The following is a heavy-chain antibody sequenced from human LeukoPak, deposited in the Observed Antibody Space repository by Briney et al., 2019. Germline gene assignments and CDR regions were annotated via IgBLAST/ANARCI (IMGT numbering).Heavy chain of an antibody. CDR1: GYSINSAFY. Sequence: SETLSLTCTVSGYSINSAFYWGWIRVPPGKGLEWIGSVFHRGTTYYNSSLKSRVNISIDTSKNQFSLKLSSVTAADTAVYYCARDTPVFSLDYWGQGTLVTVSS. CDR2: VFHRGTT. V-gene: IGHV4-38-2*02. CDR3: ARDTPVFSLDY. J-gene: IGHJ4*02.